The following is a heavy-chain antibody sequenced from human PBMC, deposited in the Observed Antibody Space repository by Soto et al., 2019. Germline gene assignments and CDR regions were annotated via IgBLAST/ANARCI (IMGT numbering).Heavy chain of an antibody. CDR1: GDSVSSDSAA. D-gene: IGHD6-6*01. Sequence: QVQLQQSGPGLVKPSQTLSLTCAISGDSVSSDSAAWYWIRQSPSRGLEWLGRTYYRSKWYNDYEVSVKSRIIINSDTSKNQFSLQLKSMTPEDTAVYYCARGPDRTSLAFDFWGQGTMVTVS. CDR2: TYYRSKWYN. J-gene: IGHJ3*01. CDR3: ARGPDRTSLAFDF. V-gene: IGHV6-1*01.